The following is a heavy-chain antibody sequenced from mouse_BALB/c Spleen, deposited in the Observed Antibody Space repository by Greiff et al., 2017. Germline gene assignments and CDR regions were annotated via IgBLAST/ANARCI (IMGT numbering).Heavy chain of an antibody. D-gene: IGHD2-1*01. J-gene: IGHJ4*01. V-gene: IGHV1S137*01. CDR2: ISTYYGDA. CDR3: ARSNGNYLYYYAMDY. Sequence: VQLQQSGAELVRPGVSVKISCKGSGYTFTDYAMHWVKQSHAKSLEWIGVISTYYGDASYNQKFKGKATMTVDKSSSTAYMELARLTSEDSAIYYCARSNGNYLYYYAMDYWGQGTSVTVSS. CDR1: GYTFTDYA.